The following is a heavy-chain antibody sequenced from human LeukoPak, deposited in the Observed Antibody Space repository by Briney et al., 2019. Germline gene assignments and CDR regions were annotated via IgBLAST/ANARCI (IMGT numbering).Heavy chain of an antibody. CDR2: ISPTGSTT. J-gene: IGHJ4*02. D-gene: IGHD6-6*01. Sequence: GGSLRLSRTASGFSFSGHWMHWARQLPGKGLVWVSRISPTGSTTSYADSVKGRFTVSRDNAKNTLYLQVNNLRAEDTAVYYCARGPNSNWSGLDFWGQGTLLTVSS. CDR1: GFSFSGHW. V-gene: IGHV3-74*01. CDR3: ARGPNSNWSGLDF.